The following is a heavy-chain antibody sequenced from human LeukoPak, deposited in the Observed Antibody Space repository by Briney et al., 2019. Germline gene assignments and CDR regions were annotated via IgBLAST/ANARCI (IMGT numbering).Heavy chain of an antibody. Sequence: SETLSLTCTVSGGSINSYYWNWIRQHPGKGLEWIGYIYYSGSTYYNPSLKSRVTISVDTSKNQFSLKLSSVTAADTAVYYCARVWYDSSGSSWFDPWGQGTLVTVSS. CDR3: ARVWYDSSGSSWFDP. V-gene: IGHV4-59*06. D-gene: IGHD3-22*01. CDR2: IYYSGST. J-gene: IGHJ5*02. CDR1: GGSINSYY.